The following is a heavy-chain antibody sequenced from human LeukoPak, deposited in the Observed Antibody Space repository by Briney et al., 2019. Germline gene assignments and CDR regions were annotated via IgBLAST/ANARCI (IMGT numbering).Heavy chain of an antibody. V-gene: IGHV1-46*01. CDR2: INPGGGST. J-gene: IGHJ6*02. CDR3: ARVSYDFWSGYYTGSYYYYGMDV. Sequence: GASVKVSCKASGYTFTSYYMHWVRQAPGQGLEWMGIINPGGGSTSYAQKFQGRVTMTRDTSTSTVYMELSSLRSEDTAVYYCARVSYDFWSGYYTGSYYYYGMDVWGQGTTVTVSS. CDR1: GYTFTSYY. D-gene: IGHD3-3*01.